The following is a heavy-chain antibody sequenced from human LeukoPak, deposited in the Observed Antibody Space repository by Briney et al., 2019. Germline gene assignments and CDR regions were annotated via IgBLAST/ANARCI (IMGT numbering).Heavy chain of an antibody. Sequence: PAETLSLTCIVSGGSISSNYWSWIRQPPGKGLEWVGDIYYSGSTNHNPSLKSRATISLDTSKNQFSLKLSSVTAADTAVYYCARLGRRYSNDWYFDLWGRGTLVTVSS. CDR2: IYYSGST. CDR3: ARLGRRYSNDWYFDL. J-gene: IGHJ2*01. V-gene: IGHV4-59*08. D-gene: IGHD5-18*01. CDR1: GGSISSNY.